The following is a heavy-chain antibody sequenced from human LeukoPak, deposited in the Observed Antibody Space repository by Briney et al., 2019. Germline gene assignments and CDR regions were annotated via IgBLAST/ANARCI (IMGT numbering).Heavy chain of an antibody. CDR2: ISGSGGST. Sequence: GGSLRLSCAASGFTFNFYAMSWIRQAPGRGLEWVSTISGSGGSTYYADSVKGRFTISRDNSKNTLYLQMNSLRAEDTAVYYCAKDRDSYGPIDYWGQGTLVTVSS. CDR1: GFTFNFYA. CDR3: AKDRDSYGPIDY. V-gene: IGHV3-23*01. J-gene: IGHJ4*02. D-gene: IGHD5-18*01.